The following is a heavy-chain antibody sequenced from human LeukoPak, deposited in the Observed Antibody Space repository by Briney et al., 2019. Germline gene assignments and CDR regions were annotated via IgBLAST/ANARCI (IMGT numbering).Heavy chain of an antibody. CDR3: ASPHYDSSGYPVY. Sequence: NPSETLSLTCAVYGGSFSGYYWSWIRQPPGKGLEWIGEINHSGSTNYNPSLKSRVTISVDTSKNQFSLKLSSVTAADTAVYYCASPHYDSSGYPVYWGQGTLVTVSS. CDR1: GGSFSGYY. J-gene: IGHJ4*02. V-gene: IGHV4-34*01. D-gene: IGHD3-22*01. CDR2: INHSGST.